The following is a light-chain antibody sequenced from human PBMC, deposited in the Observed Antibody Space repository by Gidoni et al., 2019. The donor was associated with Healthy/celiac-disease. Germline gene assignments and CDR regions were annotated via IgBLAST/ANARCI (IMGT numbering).Light chain of an antibody. CDR2: DVS. J-gene: IGLJ2*01. V-gene: IGLV2-14*03. Sequence: QSALTQPASVSGSPGQSITISCTGTSSDVGGYNYVSWYQQHPGKAPKLMIYDVSNRPSRVSNRFSGSKSGNTASLTISGLQAEDEADYYCSSYTSSSTPLFGGGTKLTVL. CDR3: SSYTSSSTPL. CDR1: SSDVGGYNY.